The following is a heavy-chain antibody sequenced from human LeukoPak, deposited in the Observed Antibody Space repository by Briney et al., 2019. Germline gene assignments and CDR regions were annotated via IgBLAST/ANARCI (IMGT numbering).Heavy chain of an antibody. CDR2: ISAYNGNT. V-gene: IGHV1-18*01. Sequence: ASVKVSCKASGYAFTSYGISWVRQAPGQGLEWMGWISAYNGNTNYAQKLQGRVTMTTDTSTSTAYMELRSLRSDDTAVYYCARIWVTVDAFDIWGQGTMVTASS. D-gene: IGHD5-18*01. J-gene: IGHJ3*02. CDR1: GYAFTSYG. CDR3: ARIWVTVDAFDI.